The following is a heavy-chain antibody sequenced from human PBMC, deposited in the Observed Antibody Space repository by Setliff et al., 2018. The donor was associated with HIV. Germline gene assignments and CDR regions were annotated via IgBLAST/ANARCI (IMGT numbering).Heavy chain of an antibody. Sequence: SETLSLTCAVSGYSISSGYYWGWIRQPAGKGLEWIGRIYSSGSTNYNPSLKSRVTMSVDTSKNQISLKLSSVTAADTAMYYCARRMAAGTFDYWGQGTLVTVSS. J-gene: IGHJ4*02. CDR3: ARRMAAGTFDY. V-gene: IGHV4-38-2*01. CDR2: IYSSGST. CDR1: GYSISSGYY. D-gene: IGHD6-13*01.